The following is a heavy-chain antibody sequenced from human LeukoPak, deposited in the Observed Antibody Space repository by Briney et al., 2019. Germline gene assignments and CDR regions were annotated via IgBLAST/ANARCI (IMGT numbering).Heavy chain of an antibody. J-gene: IGHJ6*03. V-gene: IGHV1-18*01. CDR2: ISAYNGNT. D-gene: IGHD2-2*01. CDR1: GYTFTSYG. Sequence: ASVKVSCKASGYTFTSYGISWVRQAPGQGLEWMGWISAYNGNTNHAQKLQGRVTMTTDTSTSTAYMELRSLRSGDTAVYYCAREGGHVAMHYYYMDVWGKGTTVTVSS. CDR3: AREGGHVAMHYYYMDV.